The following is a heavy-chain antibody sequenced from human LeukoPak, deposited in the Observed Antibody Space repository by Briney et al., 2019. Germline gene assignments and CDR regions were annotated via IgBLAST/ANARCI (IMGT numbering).Heavy chain of an antibody. Sequence: GGSLRLSCAASGFIFRSYWMGWVRQVPGKGLEWVANIREDGIAKYYVDSVRGAKEYVDSVRGRFTISRDNAKNSLYLQVNSLRVEDTAVYYCARDEARGYNFRPQDHWGQGTLVTVSS. V-gene: IGHV3-7*01. CDR3: ARDEARGYNFRPQDH. D-gene: IGHD5-24*01. CDR2: IREDGIAK. CDR1: GFIFRSYW. J-gene: IGHJ4*02.